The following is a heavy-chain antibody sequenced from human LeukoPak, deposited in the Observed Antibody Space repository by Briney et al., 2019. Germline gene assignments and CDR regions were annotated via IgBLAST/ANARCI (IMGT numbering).Heavy chain of an antibody. J-gene: IGHJ6*02. Sequence: SETLSLTCTVSGGSISSYYWSWIRQPPGKGLEWIGYIYYSGSTNYNPSLKSRVTISVDTSKNQFSLKLSSVTAADTAVYYCARGQASPGRYGMDVWGQGTTVSVSS. V-gene: IGHV4-59*01. CDR3: ARGQASPGRYGMDV. CDR2: IYYSGST. D-gene: IGHD2-2*01. CDR1: GGSISSYY.